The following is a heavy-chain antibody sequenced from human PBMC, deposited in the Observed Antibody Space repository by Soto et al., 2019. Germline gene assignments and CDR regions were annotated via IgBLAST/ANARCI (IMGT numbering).Heavy chain of an antibody. CDR3: ARTHYSMDV. J-gene: IGHJ6*03. CDR2: INFRGNT. CDR1: GGSFSDFH. Sequence: QVQLLQSGAGLLKPSETLSLTCAVYGGSFSDFHWSWIRQPPGKGLEWIAEINFRGNTNYNPALKRRVNMPGDTSQHQFSLKMSSVTAADTAVDYCARTHYSMDVWDKGTMVTVPS. V-gene: IGHV4-34*01.